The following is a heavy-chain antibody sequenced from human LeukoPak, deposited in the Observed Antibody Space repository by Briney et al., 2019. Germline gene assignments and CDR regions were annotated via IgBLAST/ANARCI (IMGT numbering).Heavy chain of an antibody. CDR2: ISYDGRTT. Sequence: GGSLRLSCAASGFAFKIHRMHWVRQAPGKGLEWAAFISYDGRTTDYADSVKGRFTVSRDNAKNTLFLQMDSLRPEDTAIYYCTRDQGGYSSGWYETSALDYWGQGALITVSS. CDR1: GFAFKIHR. J-gene: IGHJ4*02. D-gene: IGHD6-19*01. V-gene: IGHV3-30*04. CDR3: TRDQGGYSSGWYETSALDY.